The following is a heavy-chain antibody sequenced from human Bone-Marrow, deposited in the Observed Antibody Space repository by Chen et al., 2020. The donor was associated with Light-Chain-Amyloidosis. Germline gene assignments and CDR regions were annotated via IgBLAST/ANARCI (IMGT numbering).Heavy chain of an antibody. J-gene: IGHJ4*02. CDR2: ISSSSSYI. D-gene: IGHD3-22*01. V-gene: IGHV3-21*01. CDR1: GFTFSSYS. Sequence: EVQLVESGGGLVKPGGSLRLSCAASGFTFSSYSMNWVRQAPGKGLEWVSSISSSSSYIYYADSVKGRFTISRDNAKNSLYLQMNSLSAEDTAVYYCARDRYSSGYYFDYWGQGTLVTVSS. CDR3: ARDRYSSGYYFDY.